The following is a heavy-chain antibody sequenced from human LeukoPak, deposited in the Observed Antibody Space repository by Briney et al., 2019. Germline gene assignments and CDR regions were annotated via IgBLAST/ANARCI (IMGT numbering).Heavy chain of an antibody. CDR3: ARYTGIAAAGDY. CDR2: MNPNSGNT. V-gene: IGHV1-8*03. J-gene: IGHJ4*02. D-gene: IGHD6-13*01. Sequence: ASVKVSCKASGYTFTSYDINWVRQATGQGLEWMGWMNPNSGNTGYAQKIQGRVTITRNTSISTAYMELSSLRSEDTAVYYCARYTGIAAAGDYWGQGTLVTVSS. CDR1: GYTFTSYD.